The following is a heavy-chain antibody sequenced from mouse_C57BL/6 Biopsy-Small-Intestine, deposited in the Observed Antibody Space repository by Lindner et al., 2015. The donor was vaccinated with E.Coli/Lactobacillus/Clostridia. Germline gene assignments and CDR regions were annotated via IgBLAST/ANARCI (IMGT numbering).Heavy chain of an antibody. D-gene: IGHD4-1*01. J-gene: IGHJ2*01. CDR2: FHPYNDDT. CDR1: GYTFTAYP. Sequence: VQLQESGPELVKPGASVKMFCKASGYTFTAYPIEWMKQNHEKSLEWIGNFHPYNDDTKYNEKFKGTATLTVEKSSTTVYLELSRLTSDDSGVYFCARGSLGRFFFDFWGQGTTLTVSS. CDR3: ARGSLGRFFFDF. V-gene: IGHV1-47*01.